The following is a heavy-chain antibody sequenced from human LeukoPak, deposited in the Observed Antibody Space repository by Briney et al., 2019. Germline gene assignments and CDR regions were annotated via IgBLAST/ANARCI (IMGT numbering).Heavy chain of an antibody. CDR2: TYYKSKWYN. CDR1: GDSVSRNSAA. D-gene: IGHD1-26*01. J-gene: IGHJ4*02. Sequence: SETLSLTCAISGDSVSRNSAAWNWIRQSPSRGLEWLGRTYYKSKWYNDYAVSVKSRITINPDTSKYQFSLQLKSVTPEDTAVYYCARAPIVGATHIDYWGQGTLVTVSS. CDR3: ARAPIVGATHIDY. V-gene: IGHV6-1*01.